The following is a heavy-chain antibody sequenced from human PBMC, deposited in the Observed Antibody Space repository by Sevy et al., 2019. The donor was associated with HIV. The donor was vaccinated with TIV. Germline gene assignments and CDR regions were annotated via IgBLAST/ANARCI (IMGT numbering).Heavy chain of an antibody. CDR3: ARDILTGYQTSYYYGMDV. CDR1: GGSISSSSYY. V-gene: IGHV4-39*01. D-gene: IGHD3-9*01. Sequence: SETLSLTCTVSGGSISSSSYYWGWIRQPPGKGLEWIGSIYYSESTYCNPSLKSRVTISVDTSKNQFSLKLSSVTAADTAVYCCARDILTGYQTSYYYGMDVWGQGTTVTVSS. CDR2: IYYSEST. J-gene: IGHJ6*02.